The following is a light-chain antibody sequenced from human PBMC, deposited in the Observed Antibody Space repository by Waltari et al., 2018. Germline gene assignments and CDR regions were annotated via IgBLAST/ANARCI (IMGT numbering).Light chain of an antibody. J-gene: IGLJ3*02. CDR3: MFWPSNVWV. V-gene: IGLV5-37*01. CDR2: YKSDSEK. CDR1: SHIHVGDFN. Sequence: QPVLTQPPSSSASPGESARLTCTLPSHIHVGDFNLYGYQQKPGSPPRFLLYYKSDSEKAQGSGVPSRFSGSKDASANAGILLISGLQSEDEADYYCMFWPSNVWVFGGGTKLTVL.